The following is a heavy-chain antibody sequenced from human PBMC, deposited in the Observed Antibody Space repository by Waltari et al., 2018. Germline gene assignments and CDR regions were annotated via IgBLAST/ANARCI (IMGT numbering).Heavy chain of an antibody. D-gene: IGHD3-10*01. CDR2: IYYTGRT. CDR3: ATNHYGTGKGWFDP. J-gene: IGHJ5*02. Sequence: QVQLQESGPGLVKASETLSLPCTVPGGSISRGGYDWCWIRQHPGKGLEGIGYIYYTGRTDYNPSLKSRVSISVETSKNQFSLKLSSVTAADTAVYYCATNHYGTGKGWFDPWGQGTPVTVSS. V-gene: IGHV4-31*03. CDR1: GGSISRGGYD.